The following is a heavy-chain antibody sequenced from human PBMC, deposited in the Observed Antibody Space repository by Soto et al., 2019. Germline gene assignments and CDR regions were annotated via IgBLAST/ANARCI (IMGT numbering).Heavy chain of an antibody. J-gene: IGHJ4*02. D-gene: IGHD5-18*01. CDR2: ISYDGSNK. CDR3: AKDGAGIQLWPRGSYYFDY. CDR1: GFTFSSYG. V-gene: IGHV3-30*18. Sequence: GGSLRLSCAASGFTFSSYGMHWVRQAPGKGLEWVAVISYDGSNKYYADSVKGRFTISRDNSKNTLYLQMNSLRAEDTAVYYCAKDGAGIQLWPRGSYYFDYWGQGTLVTVSS.